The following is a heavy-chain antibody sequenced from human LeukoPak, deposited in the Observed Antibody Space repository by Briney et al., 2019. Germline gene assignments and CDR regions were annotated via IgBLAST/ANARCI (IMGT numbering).Heavy chain of an antibody. CDR2: IIPIFGTA. V-gene: IGHV1-69*01. D-gene: IGHD2-21*01. CDR1: GGTFSSYA. CDR3: AREGIYCGGGCYYHSWFDP. J-gene: IGHJ5*02. Sequence: SVKVSCKASGGTFSSYAISWVRQAPGQGLEWMGGIIPIFGTANYAQKFQSRVTITADESTSTAYMELSSLRSEDAAVYYCAREGIYCGGGCYYHSWFDPWGQGTLVTVSS.